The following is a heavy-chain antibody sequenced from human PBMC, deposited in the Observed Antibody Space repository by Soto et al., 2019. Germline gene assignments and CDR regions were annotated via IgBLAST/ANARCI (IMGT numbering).Heavy chain of an antibody. V-gene: IGHV4-30-2*01. D-gene: IGHD2-15*01. CDR3: ARLVLVAADLTTYNWFDP. Sequence: PSETLSLTGAVSGGSISSGGYSWSWIRQPPGKGLEWIGYIYHSGSTYYNPSLKSRFTISVDRSKNQFSLKLSSVTAADTAVYYCARLVLVAADLTTYNWFDPWRQGTLVTVSS. CDR2: IYHSGST. J-gene: IGHJ5*02. CDR1: GGSISSGGYS.